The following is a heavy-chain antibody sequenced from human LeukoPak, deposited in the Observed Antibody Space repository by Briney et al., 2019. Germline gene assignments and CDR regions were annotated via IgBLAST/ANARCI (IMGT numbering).Heavy chain of an antibody. J-gene: IGHJ4*02. CDR1: GFTFSSYW. V-gene: IGHV3-74*01. CDR3: ARDFGYSPDY. Sequence: ETLSLTCAASGFTFSSYWMHWVRQAPGKGLVWVSRIHSDGSGTTYADSVKGRFTISRDNAKNTLYLQMNSLRAEDTAVYYCARDFGYSPDYWGQGTLVTVSS. D-gene: IGHD3-22*01. CDR2: IHSDGSGT.